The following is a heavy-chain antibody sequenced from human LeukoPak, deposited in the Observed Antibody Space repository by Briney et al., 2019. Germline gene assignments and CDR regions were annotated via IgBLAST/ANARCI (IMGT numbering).Heavy chain of an antibody. CDR1: GFTFSSYE. CDR2: INHSGST. J-gene: IGHJ6*02. D-gene: IGHD2-2*01. Sequence: GSLRLSCAASGFTFSSYEMNWVRQPPGKGLEWIGEINHSGSTNYNPSLKSRVTISVDTSKNQFSLKLSSVTAADTAVYYCARGYQRLSPYGMDVWGQGTTVTVSS. V-gene: IGHV4-34*01. CDR3: ARGYQRLSPYGMDV.